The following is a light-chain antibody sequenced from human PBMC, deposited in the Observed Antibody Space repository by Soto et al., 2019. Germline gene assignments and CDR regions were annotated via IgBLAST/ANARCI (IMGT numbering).Light chain of an antibody. J-gene: IGLJ1*01. CDR2: EVS. CDR1: SSDVGGYNY. CDR3: SSYAGSNNKV. Sequence: QSALTQPPSASGSPGQSVTISCTGTSSDVGGYNYVSWYQQHPGKAPKLMIYEVSKRPSGVPDRFSGCKSGNTASLTVSGLQAEDEADYYCSSYAGSNNKVFGTGTKVTVL. V-gene: IGLV2-8*01.